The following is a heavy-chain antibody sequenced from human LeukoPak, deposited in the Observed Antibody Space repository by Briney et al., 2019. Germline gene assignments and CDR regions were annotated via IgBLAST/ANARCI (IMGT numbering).Heavy chain of an antibody. CDR2: INPDSGGT. CDR1: GYPFTGYY. J-gene: IGHJ4*02. D-gene: IGHD5-12*01. Sequence: ASVKVSCKASGYPFTGYYLHWVRQAPGQGLEWMGWINPDSGGTDYEQKFQGRVTMTRDTSISTAYMESSRLRSDDTAVYYCARTSGYDFGTDFDYWGQGTLVTVSS. V-gene: IGHV1-2*02. CDR3: ARTSGYDFGTDFDY.